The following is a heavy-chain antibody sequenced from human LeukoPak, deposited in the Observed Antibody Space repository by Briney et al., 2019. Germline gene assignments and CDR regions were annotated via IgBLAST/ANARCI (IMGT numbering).Heavy chain of an antibody. J-gene: IGHJ5*01. Sequence: PGGSLRLSCAASGLTFTNYEMDWVRQAPGKGLEWISHISTGGSIVSYADSVRGRFTVSRDNAQKSLYLQMNSLRVEDTAVYYCSRRKNKRITIPGVLINTATLDSWGQGTLVTVSS. V-gene: IGHV3-48*03. CDR1: GLTFTNYE. CDR2: ISTGGSIV. D-gene: IGHD3-3*01. CDR3: SRRKNKRITIPGVLINTATLDS.